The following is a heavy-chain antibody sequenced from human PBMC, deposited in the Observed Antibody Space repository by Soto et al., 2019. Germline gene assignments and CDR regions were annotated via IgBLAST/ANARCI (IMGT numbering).Heavy chain of an antibody. V-gene: IGHV4-30-4*01. CDR2: IYNGGST. CDR3: ARAPLGLDTISYFDY. D-gene: IGHD3-3*01. CDR1: GDSVSSFGFH. Sequence: PAETLARTFTVSGDSVSSFGFHWAWLRRPPGKVLEWIGYIYNGGSTYYMPSLESRIHMSLDPTRNHYSLRLTSVTAAATAAYFFARAPLGLDTISYFDYWGQGKIVTVSS. J-gene: IGHJ4*02.